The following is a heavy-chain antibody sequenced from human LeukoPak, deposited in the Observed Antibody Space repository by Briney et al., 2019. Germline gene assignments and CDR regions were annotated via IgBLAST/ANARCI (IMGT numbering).Heavy chain of an antibody. J-gene: IGHJ6*02. CDR1: GFTFSSYA. V-gene: IGHV3-48*02. CDR2: ISSSSSTI. CDR3: ARDHEPAASYYYYYYGMDV. Sequence: PGGSLRLSCAASGFTFSSYAMSWVRQAPGKGLEWVSYISSSSSTIYYADSVKGRFTISRDNAKNSLYLQMNSLRDEDTAVYYCARDHEPAASYYYYYYGMDVWGQGTTVTVSS. D-gene: IGHD2-2*01.